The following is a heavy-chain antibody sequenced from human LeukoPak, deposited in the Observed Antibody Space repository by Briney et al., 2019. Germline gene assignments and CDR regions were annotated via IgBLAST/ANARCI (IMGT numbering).Heavy chain of an antibody. V-gene: IGHV4-30-4*01. CDR2: VYYSGST. CDR1: GGSISSGDYY. D-gene: IGHD6-13*01. J-gene: IGHJ4*02. CDR3: AREPGGSSSWYSPFDY. Sequence: NPSETLSLTCTVSGGSISSGDYYWSWIRQPPGKGLEWIGYVYYSGSTYYNPSLMSRVTISVDTSKNQFSLKLSSVTAADTAVYYCAREPGGSSSWYSPFDYWGQGTLVTVSS.